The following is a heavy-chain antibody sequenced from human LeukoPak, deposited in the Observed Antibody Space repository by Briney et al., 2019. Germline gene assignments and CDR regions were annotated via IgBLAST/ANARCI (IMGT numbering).Heavy chain of an antibody. CDR1: GFTVSRTY. CDR3: ARDPSGTGTGFDI. D-gene: IGHD3/OR15-3a*01. Sequence: PGGSLRLSCAAFGFTVSRTYMRWVRQASGKGLEWVSVIYEGGDIYYADSVRGRFAISRDNSKNTVYLQMNGLRGEDTAVYYCARDPSGTGTGFDIWGQGTMVTVSS. V-gene: IGHV3-66*01. J-gene: IGHJ3*02. CDR2: IYEGGDI.